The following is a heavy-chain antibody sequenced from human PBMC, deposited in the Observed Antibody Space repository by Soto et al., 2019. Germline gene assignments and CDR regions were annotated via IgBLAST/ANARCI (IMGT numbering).Heavy chain of an antibody. CDR1: GFTFSSYS. V-gene: IGHV3-21*01. Sequence: KSGGSLRLSCAASGFTFSSYSMNWVRQAPGKGLEWVSSISSSSSYIYYADSVKGRFTISRDNAKNSLYLQMNSLRAEDTAVYYCARALIAARLSRGMDVWGQGTTVTVSS. D-gene: IGHD6-6*01. CDR2: ISSSSSYI. CDR3: ARALIAARLSRGMDV. J-gene: IGHJ6*02.